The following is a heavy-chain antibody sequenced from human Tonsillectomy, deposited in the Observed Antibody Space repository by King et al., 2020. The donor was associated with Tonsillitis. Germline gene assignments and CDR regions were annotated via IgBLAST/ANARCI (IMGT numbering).Heavy chain of an antibody. CDR1: GFTFSSYA. CDR2: ISGSGGST. V-gene: IGHV3-23*04. CDR3: AKQTYGVNYANSFDY. Sequence: VQLVESGGGLVQRGGSLRLSCAASGFTFSSYAMSWVRQAPGKGLEWVSAISGSGGSTYYADSVKGRFTISRVNSKNTLYLQMNSLRAEDTAVYYCAKQTYGVNYANSFDYWGQGTLVTVSS. J-gene: IGHJ4*02. D-gene: IGHD4-23*01.